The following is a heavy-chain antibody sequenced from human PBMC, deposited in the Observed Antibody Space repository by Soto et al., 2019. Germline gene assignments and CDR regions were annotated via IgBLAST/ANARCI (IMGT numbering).Heavy chain of an antibody. Sequence: GGSLRLSCAASGFTFSSYGMHWVRQAPGKGLEWVAVISYDGSNKYYADSVKGRFTISRDNSKNTLYLQMNSLRAEDTAVYYCAKVSGRSSAHLVDYWGQGTLVTVSS. D-gene: IGHD6-6*01. J-gene: IGHJ4*02. CDR1: GFTFSSYG. CDR2: ISYDGSNK. CDR3: AKVSGRSSAHLVDY. V-gene: IGHV3-30*18.